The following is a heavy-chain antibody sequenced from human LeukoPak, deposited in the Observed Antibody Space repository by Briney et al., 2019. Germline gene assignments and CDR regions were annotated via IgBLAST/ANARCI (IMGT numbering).Heavy chain of an antibody. Sequence: PGGSLRLSCAASGFTFSSYAMHWVRQAPGKGLEWVAVISYDGSNKYYADSVKGRFTISRDNSKNTLYLQMNSLRAEDTAVYYCARVGYGPPFEYWGQGTLVTVSS. CDR2: ISYDGSNK. D-gene: IGHD5-18*01. CDR1: GFTFSSYA. CDR3: ARVGYGPPFEY. J-gene: IGHJ4*02. V-gene: IGHV3-30-3*01.